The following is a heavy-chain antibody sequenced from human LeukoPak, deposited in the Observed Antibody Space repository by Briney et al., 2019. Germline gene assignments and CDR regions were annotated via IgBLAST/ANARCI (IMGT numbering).Heavy chain of an antibody. CDR2: IYHSGST. CDR1: GYSISSGYY. J-gene: IGHJ4*02. Sequence: SETLSLTCTVSGYSISSGYYWGWIRQPPGKGLEWIGSIYHSGSTYYNPSLKSRVTISVDTSKNQFSLKLSSVTAADTAVYYCARVEMATSDFDYWGQGTLVTVSS. CDR3: ARVEMATSDFDY. V-gene: IGHV4-38-2*02. D-gene: IGHD5-24*01.